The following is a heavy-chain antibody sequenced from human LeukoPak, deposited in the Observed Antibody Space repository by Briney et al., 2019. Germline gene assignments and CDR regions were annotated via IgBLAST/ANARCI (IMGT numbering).Heavy chain of an antibody. CDR1: SGSISSYY. CDR2: INISGGT. CDR3: AREVFMDGDAFDI. J-gene: IGHJ3*02. Sequence: SETLSLTCTVSSGSISSYYWSWIRQPAGKGLEWIGRINISGGTNYNPSLKSRVSMSVDTSKNQFSLKLSSVTAADTAVYYCAREVFMDGDAFDIWGQGTMVTVSS. V-gene: IGHV4-4*07. D-gene: IGHD3/OR15-3a*01.